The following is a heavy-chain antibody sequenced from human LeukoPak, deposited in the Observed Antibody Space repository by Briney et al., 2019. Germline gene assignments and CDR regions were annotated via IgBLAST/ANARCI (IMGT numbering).Heavy chain of an antibody. CDR1: GYTFTSHA. Sequence: ASVKVSCKASGYTFTSHAMHWVRQAPGQRLEWMGWINAGNGNTKYSQKFQGRVTITRDTSASTAYMELSSLRSEDTAVYYCARVAATGNWFDPWGQGTLVTVSS. D-gene: IGHD6-13*01. CDR2: INAGNGNT. J-gene: IGHJ5*02. CDR3: ARVAATGNWFDP. V-gene: IGHV1-3*01.